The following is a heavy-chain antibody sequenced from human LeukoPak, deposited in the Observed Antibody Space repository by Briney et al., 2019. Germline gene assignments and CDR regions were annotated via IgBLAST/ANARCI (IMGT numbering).Heavy chain of an antibody. CDR3: ARTVCSSTSCWFDY. CDR2: IYYSGST. V-gene: IGHV4-59*01. Sequence: KPPETLSLTCTVSGGSISSYYWSWIRQPPGKGLEWIGYIYYSGSTNYNPSLKSRVPISVDTSKNQFSLKLSSVTAADTAVYYCARTVCSSTSCWFDYWGQGTLVTVSS. CDR1: GGSISSYY. J-gene: IGHJ4*02. D-gene: IGHD2-2*01.